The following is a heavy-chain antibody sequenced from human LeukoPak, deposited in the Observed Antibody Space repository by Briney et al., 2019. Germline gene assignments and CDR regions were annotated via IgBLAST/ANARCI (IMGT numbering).Heavy chain of an antibody. V-gene: IGHV3-74*01. J-gene: IGHJ6*02. CDR1: GFTFSRCW. CDR3: ASYLTSIPSGMDV. CDR2: ISTDGSSS. D-gene: IGHD2/OR15-2a*01. Sequence: SGGSLRLSCAASGFTFSRCWMHWLRQGPGKGLVWVSRISTDGSSSTYADSVKGRFTISRDNGKNTLYLQMNSLRAEDTAVYYCASYLTSIPSGMDVWGQGTTVIVSS.